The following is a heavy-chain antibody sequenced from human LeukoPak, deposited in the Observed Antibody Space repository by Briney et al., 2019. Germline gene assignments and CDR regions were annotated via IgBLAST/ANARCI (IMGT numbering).Heavy chain of an antibody. CDR3: ASGRDIEVAGPGGYFDH. V-gene: IGHV3-11*01. D-gene: IGHD6-19*01. CDR1: GFTFNDYH. CDR2: ISPGGGDI. J-gene: IGHJ4*02. Sequence: GGSLTLSCAASGFTFNDYHMNWIRQPAGKGLEWISYISPGGGDIYFADSVKGRFTLSMDNAKNSLYLQVSSLTAEDTAVYYCASGRDIEVAGPGGYFDHWGQGTLVTVSS.